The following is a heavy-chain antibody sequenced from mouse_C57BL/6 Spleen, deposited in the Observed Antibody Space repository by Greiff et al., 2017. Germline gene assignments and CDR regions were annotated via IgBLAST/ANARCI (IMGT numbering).Heavy chain of an antibody. D-gene: IGHD2-4*01. J-gene: IGHJ4*01. Sequence: QVQLQQSGAELVKPGASVKLSCKASGYTFTSYWMHWVKQRPGRGLEWIGRIDPNSGGTKYNEKFKSKATLTVHKPSSTAYMQLSRLTSEDSAVDYCARPCDSDDFCSMDYWGQGTSVTVSS. CDR3: ARPCDSDDFCSMDY. CDR1: GYTFTSYW. V-gene: IGHV1-72*01. CDR2: IDPNSGGT.